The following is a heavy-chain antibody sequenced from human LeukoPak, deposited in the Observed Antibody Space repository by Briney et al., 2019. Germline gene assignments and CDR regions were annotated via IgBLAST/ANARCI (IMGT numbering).Heavy chain of an antibody. V-gene: IGHV3-23*01. J-gene: IGHJ6*03. CDR3: AKNRGGTYKYYMDV. CDR2: VSGSGGAT. D-gene: IGHD1-1*01. CDR1: GFTFNNYA. Sequence: GGSLRLSCAASGFTFNNYAMSWVRQAPGMGLEWLSYVSGSGGATYYAASVKGRFTISRDNSKNTVYLQMGSLRAEDTAVYYCAKNRGGTYKYYMDVWGNGTTVTVAS.